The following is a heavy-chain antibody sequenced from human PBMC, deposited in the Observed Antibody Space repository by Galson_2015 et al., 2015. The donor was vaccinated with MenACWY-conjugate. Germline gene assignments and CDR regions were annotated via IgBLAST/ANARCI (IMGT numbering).Heavy chain of an antibody. Sequence: SETLSLTCAVYSGSFSGYYWSWIRQPPGKGLEWIGEINHSGSTNYNPSLKSRVTKSVDTSKNQFSLKLSSVTAADTAVYYCASLGPLDYWGQGTLVTVSS. CDR3: ASLGPLDY. J-gene: IGHJ4*02. V-gene: IGHV4-34*01. CDR2: INHSGST. CDR1: SGSFSGYY.